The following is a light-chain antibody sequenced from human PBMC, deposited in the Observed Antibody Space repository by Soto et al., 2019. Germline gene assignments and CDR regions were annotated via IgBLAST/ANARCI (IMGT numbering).Light chain of an antibody. V-gene: IGLV2-8*01. Sequence: QSALTQPPSASGSPGESVTMSCTGTSRDVGAYVYVSWFQQHSGKAPKLIIFEVNKRPSGVPDRFSGSKSGNTASLTVSGLQAEDEADYYCASYTSTTTQVFGGGTKLTVL. J-gene: IGLJ3*02. CDR1: SRDVGAYVY. CDR2: EVN. CDR3: ASYTSTTTQV.